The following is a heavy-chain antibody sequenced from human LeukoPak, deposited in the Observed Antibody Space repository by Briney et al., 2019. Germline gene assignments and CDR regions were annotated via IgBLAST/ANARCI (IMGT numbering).Heavy chain of an antibody. CDR1: GFTFVTFA. J-gene: IGHJ4*02. V-gene: IGHV3-30*02. CDR3: AKINAFGVVNNDY. D-gene: IGHD3-3*01. CDR2: IRYDGSNK. Sequence: PGGSLRLSCAASGFTFVTFAMGWVRQAPGKGLEWVAFIRYDGSNKYYADSVKGRFTISRDNSKNTLYLQMNSLRAEDTAVYYCAKINAFGVVNNDYWGQGTLDTVSS.